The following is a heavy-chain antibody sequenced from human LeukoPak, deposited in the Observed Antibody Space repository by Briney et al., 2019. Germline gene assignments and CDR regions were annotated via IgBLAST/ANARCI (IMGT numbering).Heavy chain of an antibody. Sequence: GGSLRLSCAASGFTFSSYAMSWVRQAPGKGLEWVSSITDSGASTYYADSVKGRFTISRDNSKNTLYLQMNSLRAEDTAVYYCARPSSSGWYVFDNWGQGTLVTVSS. D-gene: IGHD6-13*01. J-gene: IGHJ4*02. V-gene: IGHV3-23*01. CDR2: ITDSGAST. CDR1: GFTFSSYA. CDR3: ARPSSSGWYVFDN.